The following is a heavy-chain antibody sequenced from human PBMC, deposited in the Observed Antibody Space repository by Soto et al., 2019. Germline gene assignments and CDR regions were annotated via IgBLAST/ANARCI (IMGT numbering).Heavy chain of an antibody. CDR2: ISFDGSTE. Sequence: QVQLVESGGGVVQPGRSLRLSCAASGFTFISYAMHWVRQAPGKGLEWVAVISFDGSTEYYADSVKGRFTISRDNSKNTVYLQRNSPRSEDTAVYYCARSRHGSGSYTHFYYGLDVWGQGTTVTVSS. CDR1: GFTFISYA. D-gene: IGHD3-10*01. V-gene: IGHV3-30-3*01. CDR3: ARSRHGSGSYTHFYYGLDV. J-gene: IGHJ6*02.